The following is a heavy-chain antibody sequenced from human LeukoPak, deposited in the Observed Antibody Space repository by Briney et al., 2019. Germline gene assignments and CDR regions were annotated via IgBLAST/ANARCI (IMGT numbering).Heavy chain of an antibody. CDR3: ARGRGFDAFDI. CDR2: IYNSGSI. J-gene: IGHJ3*02. V-gene: IGHV4-59*01. Sequence: SETLSLTCTVSGGSIRSYYWSWIRQPPGKGLEWIGYIYNSGSINYNPSLKSRVTISVDTSKNQFSLKLSSVTAADTALYYCARGRGFDAFDIWGQGTVVTVSS. CDR1: GGSIRSYY. D-gene: IGHD5-12*01.